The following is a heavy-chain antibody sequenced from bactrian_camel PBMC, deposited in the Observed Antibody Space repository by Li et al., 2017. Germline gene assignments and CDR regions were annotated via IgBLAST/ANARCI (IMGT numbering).Heavy chain of an antibody. CDR1: GYTPDGYC. V-gene: IGHV3S56*01. CDR2: IRYDGTP. Sequence: HVQLVESGGGSVQAGGSLRLSCVASGYTPDGYCMGWFCQAPGKEREGVAAIRYDGTPNYADSAKGRFTISRDLAKNTVYLQMSDLEPVDTAMFYCALLPREVIRKWGWSFAYWGQGTQVTVS. CDR3: ALLPREVIRKWGWSFAY. D-gene: IGHD2*01. J-gene: IGHJ4*01.